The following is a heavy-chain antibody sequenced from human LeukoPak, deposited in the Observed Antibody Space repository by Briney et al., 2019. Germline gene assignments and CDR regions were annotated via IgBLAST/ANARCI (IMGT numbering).Heavy chain of an antibody. J-gene: IGHJ5*02. V-gene: IGHV3-23*01. CDR1: GFTFSNYA. D-gene: IGHD2-2*01. Sequence: PGGSLRLSCAASGFTFSNYAMSWVRQAPGKGLEWVSAISASGGSTYYADSVKGRFTISRDNAKNTLYLQMNSLRAEDTAVYYCARDLSYCSSTSCYPSWGQGTLVTVSS. CDR2: ISASGGST. CDR3: ARDLSYCSSTSCYPS.